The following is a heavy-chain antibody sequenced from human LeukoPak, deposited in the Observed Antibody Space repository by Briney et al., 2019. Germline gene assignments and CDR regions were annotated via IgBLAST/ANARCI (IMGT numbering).Heavy chain of an antibody. V-gene: IGHV4-39*01. CDR3: ARREGYSYGFDY. J-gene: IGHJ4*02. D-gene: IGHD5-18*01. CDR1: GGSISSSSYY. Sequence: SETLSLTCTVSGGSISSSSYYWGWIRQPPGKRLEWIGSIYYSGSTYYNPSLKSRVTISVDTSQNQFSLKLSSVTAADTAVYYCARREGYSYGFDYWGQGTLVTVSS. CDR2: IYYSGST.